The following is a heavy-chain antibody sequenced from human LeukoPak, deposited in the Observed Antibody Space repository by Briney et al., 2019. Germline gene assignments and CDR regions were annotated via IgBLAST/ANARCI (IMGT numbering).Heavy chain of an antibody. V-gene: IGHV4-30-4*01. D-gene: IGHD6-19*01. CDR2: IYYSGRT. CDR1: GGSISSGDYY. Sequence: PSQTLSLTCTVSGGSISSGDYYWSWIRQPPGKGLEWIGYIYYSGRTYYNPSLKTRVTISVDTSKNQFSLKLSSVTAADTAVYECARHVKQWLIYFWGQGTLVTVSS. J-gene: IGHJ4*02. CDR3: ARHVKQWLIYF.